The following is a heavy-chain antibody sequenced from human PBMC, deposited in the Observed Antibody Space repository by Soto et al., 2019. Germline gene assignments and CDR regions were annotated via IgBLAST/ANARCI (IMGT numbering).Heavy chain of an antibody. V-gene: IGHV3-30*18. J-gene: IGHJ6*02. CDR1: GFTFSSYG. D-gene: IGHD3-10*01. Sequence: GGSLRLSCAASGFTFSSYGIHWVRQAPGKGLEWVAAISYDGSNKYYADSVKGRFTISRDNSKNTLYLQMNSLRAEDTAVYYCAKDLVSGSYSYYYYGMDVWGQGTTVTVSS. CDR2: ISYDGSNK. CDR3: AKDLVSGSYSYYYYGMDV.